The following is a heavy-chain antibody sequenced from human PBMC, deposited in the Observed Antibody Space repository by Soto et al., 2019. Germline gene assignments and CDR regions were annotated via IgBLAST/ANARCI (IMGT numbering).Heavy chain of an antibody. D-gene: IGHD1-1*01. CDR2: MNPSTGNS. CDR3: ARRAETNGWNGFGADKYYFDF. V-gene: IGHV1-8*01. CDR1: GYTFTSYD. Sequence: QVQLVQSGAEVRKPGASVKVSCEASGYTFTSYDIYWVRQATGQGLEWMGWMNPSTGNSGYAQKFQGRGTMTRDTSISTANMELSSLRSEDTAVYYCARRAETNGWNGFGADKYYFDFWGQGTLVTVSS. J-gene: IGHJ4*02.